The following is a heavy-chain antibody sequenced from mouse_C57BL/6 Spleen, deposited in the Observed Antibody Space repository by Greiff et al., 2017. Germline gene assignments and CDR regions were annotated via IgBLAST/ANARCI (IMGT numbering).Heavy chain of an antibody. CDR1: GYTFTSYW. V-gene: IGHV1-64*01. CDR3: ARGPYLFYDYDGGYAMDY. D-gene: IGHD2-4*01. CDR2: IHPNSGST. J-gene: IGHJ4*01. Sequence: QVQLQQPGAELVKPGASVKLSCKASGYTFTSYWMHWVKQRPGQGLEWIGMIHPNSGSTKYNEKFKSKATLTVDKSSSTAYMQLSSLKSEDSAVYYCARGPYLFYDYDGGYAMDYWGQGTSVTVSS.